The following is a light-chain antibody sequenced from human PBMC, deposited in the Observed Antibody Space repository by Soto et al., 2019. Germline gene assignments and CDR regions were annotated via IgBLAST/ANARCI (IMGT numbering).Light chain of an antibody. CDR1: QSVSSNY. J-gene: IGKJ1*01. CDR3: QQYSSSPWT. CDR2: GAS. V-gene: IGKV3-20*01. Sequence: EIVLTQSPGTLSLSPGARATLSCRANQSVSSNYLAWYKHKPGQAPRLLIYGASSRATGIPGRFSASGSGTDFALTITGLEPEDFAVYCCQQYSSSPWTFGQGTKVEIK.